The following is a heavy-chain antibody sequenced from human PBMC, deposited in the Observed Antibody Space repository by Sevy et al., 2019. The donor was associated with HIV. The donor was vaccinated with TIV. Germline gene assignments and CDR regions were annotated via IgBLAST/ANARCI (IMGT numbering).Heavy chain of an antibody. V-gene: IGHV3-15*07. D-gene: IGHD3-22*01. CDR3: TTDLGDSSGYLYNPDY. CDR1: GFTFSNAW. CDR2: IKSKTDGGTT. J-gene: IGHJ4*02. Sequence: GGSLRLSCAASGFTFSNAWMNWVRQAPGKGLEWVGRIKSKTDGGTTDYAAPVKGRFTISRDDSKNTRYLQMNSLKTEDTAVYYCTTDLGDSSGYLYNPDYWGQGTLVTVSS.